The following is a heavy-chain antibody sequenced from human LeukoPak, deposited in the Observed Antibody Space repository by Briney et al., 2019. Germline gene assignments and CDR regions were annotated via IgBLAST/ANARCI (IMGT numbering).Heavy chain of an antibody. Sequence: GGSLRRSCAASGFTFSSYSMNWVRQAPGKGLEWVSSISSSSSYIYYADSVKGRFTISRDNAKNSLYLQMNSLRAEDTAVYYCARALGWGNYDASDTWGQGTMVTVSS. CDR1: GFTFSSYS. CDR3: ARALGWGNYDASDT. D-gene: IGHD4-11*01. CDR2: ISSSSSYI. J-gene: IGHJ3*02. V-gene: IGHV3-21*01.